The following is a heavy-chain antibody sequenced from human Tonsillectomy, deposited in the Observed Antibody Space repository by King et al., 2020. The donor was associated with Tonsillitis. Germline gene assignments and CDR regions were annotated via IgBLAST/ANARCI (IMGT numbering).Heavy chain of an antibody. D-gene: IGHD2-15*01. V-gene: IGHV3-48*02. CDR3: ARDSGAGYCSGGSCYPYYYYDGMDV. J-gene: IGHJ6*02. Sequence: VQLVESGGGLVQPGGSLRLSCAASGFTFSSYSMNWVRQAPGKGLEWVSYISSSSTIYYADSVKGRFTISRDNAKNSLYLQMNSLRDEDTAVYYCARDSGAGYCSGGSCYPYYYYDGMDVWGQGTTVTVSS. CDR1: GFTFSSYS. CDR2: ISSSSTI.